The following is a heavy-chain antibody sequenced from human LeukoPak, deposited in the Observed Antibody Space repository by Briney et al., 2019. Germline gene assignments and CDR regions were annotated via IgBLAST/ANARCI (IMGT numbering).Heavy chain of an antibody. V-gene: IGHV4-38-2*02. D-gene: IGHD3/OR15-3a*01. CDR2: IYHSDYT. CDR3: ARDASWGLAAATIDY. Sequence: KPSETLSLTCAVAGYSISSGYYWGWIRQAPGKGLEWIGSIYHSDYTYYNPSLKSRVTISVDTSKNQFSLKLSSVTAADTAVYYCARDASWGLAAATIDYWGQGTLVTVSS. J-gene: IGHJ4*02. CDR1: GYSISSGYY.